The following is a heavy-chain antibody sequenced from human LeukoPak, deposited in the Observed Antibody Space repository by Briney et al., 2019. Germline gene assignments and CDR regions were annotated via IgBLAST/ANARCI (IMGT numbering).Heavy chain of an antibody. CDR1: GGSFSGYY. D-gene: IGHD2-2*02. CDR3: AGYCSSTSCYKALDY. Sequence: PXETLSLTCAVXGGSFSGYYWSWIRQPPGKGLEWIGEINHSGSTNYNPSLKSRVTISVDTSKNQFSLKLSSVTAADTAVYYCAGYCSSTSCYKALDYWGQGTLVTVSS. V-gene: IGHV4-34*01. CDR2: INHSGST. J-gene: IGHJ4*02.